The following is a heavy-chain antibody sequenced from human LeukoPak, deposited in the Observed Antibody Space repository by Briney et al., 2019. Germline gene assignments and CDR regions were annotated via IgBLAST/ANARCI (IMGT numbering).Heavy chain of an antibody. CDR1: GFSFSCYW. Sequence: GGSLRLSCAGSGFSFSCYWMTWVRQAPGKGLEWVANIKLDGSEKYYADSVKGRFTISRDNAKNSLYLQMNSLRAEDTAVYYCARETNDFWSGRRIDYWGQGTLVTVSS. CDR3: ARETNDFWSGRRIDY. D-gene: IGHD3-3*01. J-gene: IGHJ4*02. V-gene: IGHV3-7*01. CDR2: IKLDGSEK.